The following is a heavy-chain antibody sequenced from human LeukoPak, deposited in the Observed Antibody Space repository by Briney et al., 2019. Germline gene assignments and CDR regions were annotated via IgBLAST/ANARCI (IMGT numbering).Heavy chain of an antibody. CDR1: GFTFSSYG. V-gene: IGHV3-33*01. Sequence: GGSLRLSCAASGFTFSSYGMHWVRQAPGKGLEWVAVIWYDGSNKYYADSVKGRFTISKDNAKNSLYLQMNSLRAEDTALYHCARNNGMDVWGQGTTVIVSS. J-gene: IGHJ6*02. CDR2: IWYDGSNK. CDR3: ARNNGMDV.